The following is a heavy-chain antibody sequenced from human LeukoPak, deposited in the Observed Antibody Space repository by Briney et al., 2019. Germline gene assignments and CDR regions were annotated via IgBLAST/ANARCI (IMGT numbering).Heavy chain of an antibody. CDR3: ARGVGKYQLRGFDP. CDR1: GGSFSGYY. D-gene: IGHD2-2*01. CDR2: INHSGST. Sequence: PSETLSLTCAVYGGSFSGYYWGWIRQPPGKGLEWIGEINHSGSTNYNPSLKSRVTISVDTSKNQFSLKLSSVTAADTAVYYCARGVGKYQLRGFDPWGQGTLVTVSS. J-gene: IGHJ5*02. V-gene: IGHV4-34*01.